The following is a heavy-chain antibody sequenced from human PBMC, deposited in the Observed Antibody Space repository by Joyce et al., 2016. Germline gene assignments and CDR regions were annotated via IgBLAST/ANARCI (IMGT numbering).Heavy chain of an antibody. CDR1: GFTFSNYA. CDR3: AKDQYYGGEVGWLDP. D-gene: IGHD2-21*01. V-gene: IGHV3-23*01. Sequence: EVQLLESGGGLVQPGGSVRLSCAASGFTFSNYAMRWVRQATGKGLGWVSGISGSGDDTYYADSVKGRFTISRDNSKKTVYLQMNSLRAEDTDIYYCAKDQYYGGEVGWLDPWGQGTLVTVSS. CDR2: ISGSGDDT. J-gene: IGHJ5*02.